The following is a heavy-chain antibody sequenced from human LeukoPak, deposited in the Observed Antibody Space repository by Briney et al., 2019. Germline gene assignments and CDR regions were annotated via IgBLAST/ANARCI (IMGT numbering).Heavy chain of an antibody. V-gene: IGHV4-34*01. D-gene: IGHD6-13*01. CDR3: ARGLLKGSSSWYAGYYFGY. CDR2: INHSGST. Sequence: SETLSLTCAVYGGSFSGYYWRWIRQPPGKGLEWIGEINHSGSTNYNPSLGGRVTIAVDTSKSEFFLRLRSVTAADTAVYYCARGLLKGSSSWYAGYYFGYWGQGTLVTVAS. J-gene: IGHJ4*02. CDR1: GGSFSGYY.